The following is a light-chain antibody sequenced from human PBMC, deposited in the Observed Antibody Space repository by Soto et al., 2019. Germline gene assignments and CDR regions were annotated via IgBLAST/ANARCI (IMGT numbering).Light chain of an antibody. CDR3: QQRSNWLYT. Sequence: EIVLTQSPATLSLSPGERATLSCRASQSVSSYLAWYQQKPGQAPRLLIYDASNRATGIPARFSGSGSGTDFTLTTSSLEPEDFAVYYCQQRSNWLYTFGQGTKPEIK. CDR1: QSVSSY. CDR2: DAS. J-gene: IGKJ2*01. V-gene: IGKV3-11*01.